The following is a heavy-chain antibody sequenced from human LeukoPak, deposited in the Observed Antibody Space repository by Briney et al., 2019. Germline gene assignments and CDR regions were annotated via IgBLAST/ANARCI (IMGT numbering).Heavy chain of an antibody. J-gene: IGHJ4*02. CDR1: SGSLSSSY. D-gene: IGHD6-19*01. CDR2: VYTSGST. CDR3: ATDSGWYGGQRFDY. Sequence: PSETLSLTCSLSSGSLSSSYWSWIRQPAGKGLEWIGRVYTSGSTNYNPSLKSRVAISVDTSKNQFSLKLSSVTAADTAVYYCATDSGWYGGQRFDYWGQGTLVTVSS. V-gene: IGHV4-4*07.